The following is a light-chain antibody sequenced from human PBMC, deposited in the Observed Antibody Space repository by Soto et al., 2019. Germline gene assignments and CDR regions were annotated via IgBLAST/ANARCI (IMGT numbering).Light chain of an antibody. Sequence: EVVMTQSPDSLSVSAGERATLSCRASQSVSSNLAWYQQKLGQAPRLLIYGASTRPTGISARFSGSGSGTEFTLTISSLQSEDFAIYYCQQYKNGPRTFGQGTKVDIK. CDR1: QSVSSN. J-gene: IGKJ1*01. CDR2: GAS. V-gene: IGKV3-15*01. CDR3: QQYKNGPRT.